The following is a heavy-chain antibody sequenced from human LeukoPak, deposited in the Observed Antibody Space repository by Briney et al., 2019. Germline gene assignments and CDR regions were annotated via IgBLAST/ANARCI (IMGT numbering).Heavy chain of an antibody. V-gene: IGHV4-39*07. CDR1: GGSISSSSYY. CDR2: IYYSGST. J-gene: IGHJ4*02. CDR3: ARDVVAAPGTWDY. Sequence: SETLSLTCTVSGGSISSSSYYWGWIRQPPGKGLEWIGSIYYSGSTYYNPSLKSRVTISVDTSKNQFSLKLSSVTAADTAVYYCARDVVAAPGTWDYWGQGTLVTVSS. D-gene: IGHD6-13*01.